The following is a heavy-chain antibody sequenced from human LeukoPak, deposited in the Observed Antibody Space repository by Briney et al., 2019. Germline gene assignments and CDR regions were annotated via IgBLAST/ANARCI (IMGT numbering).Heavy chain of an antibody. J-gene: IGHJ3*02. CDR1: GFTFSSYG. CDR3: PLIAAVDLTFDI. Sequence: PGRPLRLSCAASGFTFSSYGMHWVRQAPGKGLEWVAFISYDGSNKYYADSVKGRFTISRDNSKNTLYLQMNSLRAEDTAVYFCPLIAAVDLTFDIWGQGTMVTVSS. CDR2: ISYDGSNK. V-gene: IGHV3-30*03. D-gene: IGHD6-13*01.